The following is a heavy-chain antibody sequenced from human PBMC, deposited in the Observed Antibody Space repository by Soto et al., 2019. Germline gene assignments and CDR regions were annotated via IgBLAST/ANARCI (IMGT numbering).Heavy chain of an antibody. CDR1: GFTVSSNY. CDR3: ASTMVRDYWYFDL. CDR2: IYSGGSA. J-gene: IGHJ2*01. V-gene: IGHV3-66*01. D-gene: IGHD3-10*01. Sequence: EVQLVESGGGLVQPGGSLRLSCAASGFTVSSNYMSWVRQAPGKGLEWVSVIYSGGSAYYADSVKGRFTISRHNSKNTLYLQMNSLRAEDTAVYYCASTMVRDYWYFDLWGRGTLVTVSS.